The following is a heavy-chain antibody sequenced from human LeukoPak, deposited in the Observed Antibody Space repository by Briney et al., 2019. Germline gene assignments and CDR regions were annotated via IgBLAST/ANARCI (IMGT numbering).Heavy chain of an antibody. Sequence: GASVKVSCKASGGTFSSYAISWVRQAPGQGLEWMGGIIPIFGTANYAQKFQGRVTITADESTSTAYMELSSLRSEDTAVYYCARVHCRSTSCRRDMYYFDYWGQGTLVTVSS. CDR3: ARVHCRSTSCRRDMYYFDY. V-gene: IGHV1-69*01. CDR1: GGTFSSYA. D-gene: IGHD2-2*01. J-gene: IGHJ4*02. CDR2: IIPIFGTA.